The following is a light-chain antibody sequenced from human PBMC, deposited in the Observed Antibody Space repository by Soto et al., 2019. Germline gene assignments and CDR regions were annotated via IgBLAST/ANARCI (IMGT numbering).Light chain of an antibody. V-gene: IGLV8-61*01. CDR3: VLYMTSGLRV. CDR2: GTD. CDR1: SGSVYTSDY. J-gene: IGLJ3*02. Sequence: QAVVTQEPSISVSPGGTVTLTCGLNSGSVYTSDYPSWYQQTPGQAPRTLIYGTDTRSSGVPDRFSGSIVGNKAALTITGAQAEDESDYYCVLYMTSGLRVFGGGTKVTVL.